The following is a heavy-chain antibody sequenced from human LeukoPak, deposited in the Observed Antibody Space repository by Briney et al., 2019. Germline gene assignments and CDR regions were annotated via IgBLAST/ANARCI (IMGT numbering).Heavy chain of an antibody. V-gene: IGHV3-48*01. CDR1: GFTFSSYG. CDR2: ISSSSSTI. CDR3: ARDLSRSHRITIFGVVIIEGGFDY. J-gene: IGHJ4*02. Sequence: PGGSLRLSCAASGFTFSSYGMHWVRQAPGKGLEWVSYISSSSSTIYYADSVKGRFTISRDNAKNSLYLQMNSLRGEDTAVYYCARDLSRSHRITIFGVVIIEGGFDYWGQGTLVTVSS. D-gene: IGHD3-3*01.